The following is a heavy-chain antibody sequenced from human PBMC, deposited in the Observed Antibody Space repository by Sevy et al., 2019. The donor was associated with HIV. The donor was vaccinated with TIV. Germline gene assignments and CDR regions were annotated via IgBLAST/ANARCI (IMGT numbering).Heavy chain of an antibody. CDR3: ARGGGNSEWGYYFDF. CDR2: IYYGGTS. Sequence: SETLSLTCTVSGGSISSGTYYWGWIRQPPGKGLEWIGNIYYGGTSYYNPSLKSRATISVDTSKNQFSLNLRSVTAADTAVFYCARGGGNSEWGYYFDFWGQGTLVTVSS. J-gene: IGHJ4*02. CDR1: GGSISSGTYY. D-gene: IGHD2-21*02. V-gene: IGHV4-39*01.